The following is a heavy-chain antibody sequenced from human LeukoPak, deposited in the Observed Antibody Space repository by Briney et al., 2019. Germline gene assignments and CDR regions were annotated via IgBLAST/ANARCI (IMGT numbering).Heavy chain of an antibody. CDR2: ISSSSTTI. V-gene: IGHV3-48*01. Sequence: GGSLRLSCAASGFTFSSYGMNWVRQAPGKGLEWVSYISSSSTTIYYADSVKGRFTISRDNAKNSLYLQMNSLRAEDTAVYYCAKDPLIAAAGTSDAFDIWGQGTMVTVSS. CDR1: GFTFSSYG. J-gene: IGHJ3*02. D-gene: IGHD6-13*01. CDR3: AKDPLIAAAGTSDAFDI.